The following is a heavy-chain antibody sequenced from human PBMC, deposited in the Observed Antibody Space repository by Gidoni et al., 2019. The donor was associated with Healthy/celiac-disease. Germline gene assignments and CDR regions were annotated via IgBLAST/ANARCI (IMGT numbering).Heavy chain of an antibody. V-gene: IGHV4-39*01. CDR1: VVSLSSRSYY. CDR2: IYYSGST. CDR3: ARQPPIAVAGRRRGWFDP. J-gene: IGHJ5*02. Sequence: LPLQESVPGLVQPSATLSLPCTVSVVSLSSRSYYWCWILQPPGKGLEWIGSIYYSGSTYYNPSLKSRVTISVDTSKNQFSLKLSSVTAADTAVYYCARQPPIAVAGRRRGWFDPWGQGTLVTVSS. D-gene: IGHD6-19*01.